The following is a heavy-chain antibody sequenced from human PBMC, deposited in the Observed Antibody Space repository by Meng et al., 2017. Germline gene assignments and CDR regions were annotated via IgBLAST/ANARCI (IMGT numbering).Heavy chain of an antibody. CDR2: ISSSSSYI. J-gene: IGHJ3*02. D-gene: IGHD2-2*01. V-gene: IGHV3-21*04. CDR1: GFTFSSYS. CDR3: AKDRSYASNDAFDI. Sequence: GESLKISCAASGFTFSSYSMNWVRQAPGKGLEWVSSISSSSSYIYYADSVKGRFTISRDNSKNTLYLQMNSLRAEDTAVYYCAKDRSYASNDAFDIWGQGTRVTVSS.